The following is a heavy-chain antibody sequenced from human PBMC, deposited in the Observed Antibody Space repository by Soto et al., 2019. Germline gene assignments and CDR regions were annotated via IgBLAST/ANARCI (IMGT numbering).Heavy chain of an antibody. D-gene: IGHD4-4*01. V-gene: IGHV4-59*08. CDR1: GGSISSYY. CDR2: IYYSGST. CDR3: ARLLASSNYYYYYYYMDV. J-gene: IGHJ6*03. Sequence: SETLSLTCTVSGGSISSYYWSWIRQPPGKGLEWIGYIYYSGSTNYNPSLKSRVTISVDTSKNQFSLKLSSVTAADTAVYYCARLLASSNYYYYYYYMDVWGKGTTVSVS.